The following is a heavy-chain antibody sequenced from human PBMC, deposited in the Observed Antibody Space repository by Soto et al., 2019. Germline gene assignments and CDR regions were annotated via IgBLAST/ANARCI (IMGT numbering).Heavy chain of an antibody. J-gene: IGHJ4*02. CDR2: INSDGSST. CDR1: GFTFSSDW. V-gene: IGHV3-74*01. D-gene: IGHD2-8*01. CDR3: ARGRSCRNGVCYSARLGLGY. Sequence: PGGSLRLSCAASGFTFSSDWMHWVRQAPGKGLVWVSRINSDGSSTNYADSVKGRFTISRDNAKNTLYLLMNSLRAEDTAVYYCARGRSCRNGVCYSARLGLGYWGQGSLVTVSS.